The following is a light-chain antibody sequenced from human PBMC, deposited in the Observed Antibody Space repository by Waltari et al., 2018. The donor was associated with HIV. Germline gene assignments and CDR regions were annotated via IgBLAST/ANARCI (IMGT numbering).Light chain of an antibody. Sequence: DFVFTQSPDSLAVSLGERASLDCQSSQSVSYSATKKNSLAWYQQKPGQPPKLLISWASTRESGVPARFSGSGSGTDFTLTINNLQAEDVAVYYCQQYYTTPLSFGGGTKVEIK. CDR2: WAS. CDR1: QSVSYSATKKNS. V-gene: IGKV4-1*01. J-gene: IGKJ4*01. CDR3: QQYYTTPLS.